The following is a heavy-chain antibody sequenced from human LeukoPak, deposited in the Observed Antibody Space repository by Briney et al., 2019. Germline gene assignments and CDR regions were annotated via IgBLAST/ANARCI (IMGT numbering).Heavy chain of an antibody. CDR2: ISSSGTTI. V-gene: IGHV3-11*04. D-gene: IGHD5-12*01. CDR1: GFIFSDYY. J-gene: IGHJ4*02. CDR3: ASDYDSSFDY. Sequence: PGGSLRLSCAASGFIFSDYYMSWIRQAPGKGLEWVSYISSSGTTIYYADSMKGRFTISRDNVKNSLYLQMNSLRAEDTAVYYCASDYDSSFDYWGQGTLVTVSS.